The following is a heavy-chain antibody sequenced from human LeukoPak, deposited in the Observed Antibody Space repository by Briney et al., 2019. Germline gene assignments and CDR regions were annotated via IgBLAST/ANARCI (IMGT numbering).Heavy chain of an antibody. V-gene: IGHV3-23*01. CDR3: ARAVDYYDSSGYYSLYYYYGMDV. Sequence: PGGSLRLSCVGSGFTFSSYAMSWVRQAPGKGLEWVSAISGSGGSTYYADSVKGRFTISRDNSKNTLYLQMNSLRAEDTAVYYCARAVDYYDSSGYYSLYYYYGMDVWGQGTTVTVSS. J-gene: IGHJ6*02. CDR1: GFTFSSYA. CDR2: ISGSGGST. D-gene: IGHD3-22*01.